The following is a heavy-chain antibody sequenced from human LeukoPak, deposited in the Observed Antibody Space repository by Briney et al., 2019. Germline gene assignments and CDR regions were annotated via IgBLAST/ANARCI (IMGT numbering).Heavy chain of an antibody. CDR3: ARDLRRYSYGDFDY. CDR1: GYTFAGPY. J-gene: IGHJ4*02. CDR2: INPSIGGT. D-gene: IGHD5-18*01. V-gene: IGHV1-2*06. Sequence: ASMKVSCEASGYTFAGPYIHSVGRAPGQGIEWMGRINPSIGGTNYAQKLQGRVTMTRDTSISTAYMELSSLKSDDTAVYFCARDLRRYSYGDFDYWGQGTLVTVSS.